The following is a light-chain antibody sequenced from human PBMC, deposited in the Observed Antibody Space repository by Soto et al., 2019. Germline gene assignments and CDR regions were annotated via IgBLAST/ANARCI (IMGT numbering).Light chain of an antibody. Sequence: EIVLTQSPGILSLSPGERATLSCRASHSVGSYLAWYQQRPGQAPRLLISDASNRATGIPARFSGSGSGADFSLTISSPEPEDSAVYYCQQRGNWPPTFGGGTKVEIK. CDR3: QQRGNWPPT. J-gene: IGKJ4*01. V-gene: IGKV3-11*01. CDR1: HSVGSY. CDR2: DAS.